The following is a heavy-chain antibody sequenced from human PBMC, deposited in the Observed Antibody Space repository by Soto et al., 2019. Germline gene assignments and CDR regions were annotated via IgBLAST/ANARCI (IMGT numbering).Heavy chain of an antibody. J-gene: IGHJ1*01. V-gene: IGHV1-69*13. CDR3: AREGSGYNF. D-gene: IGHD5-12*01. CDR2: IIPVFGRP. CDR1: GGTFSSFG. Sequence: SVKVSCKASGGTFSSFGISWVRQAPGQGLEWMGGIIPVFGRPNYAQRFRGRLTITADESTNTGYMELIDLRSEDAAVYYCAREGSGYNFWGQGTQVTVSS.